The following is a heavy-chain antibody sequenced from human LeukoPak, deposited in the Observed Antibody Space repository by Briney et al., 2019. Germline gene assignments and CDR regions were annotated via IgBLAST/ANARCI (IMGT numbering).Heavy chain of an antibody. CDR1: GFTFSSYA. CDR2: ISYDGSNK. Sequence: GGSLRLSCAASGFTFSSYAMHWVRQAPGKGLEWVAVISYDGSNKYYADSVKGRFTISRDNAKNSLYLQMNSLRAEDTALYYCAKDPTPGYSSGWYYYYYGMDVWGQGTTVTVSS. V-gene: IGHV3-30-3*01. CDR3: AKDPTPGYSSGWYYYYYGMDV. D-gene: IGHD6-19*01. J-gene: IGHJ6*02.